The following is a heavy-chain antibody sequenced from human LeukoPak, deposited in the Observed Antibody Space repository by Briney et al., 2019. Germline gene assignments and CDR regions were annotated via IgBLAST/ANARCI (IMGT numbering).Heavy chain of an antibody. Sequence: GASVKVSCKASGGTFSSYAISWVRQAPGQGLEWMGRIIPILGIANYAQKFQGRVTITADKSTSTAYMELSSLRSEDTAVYYCARDPAYYYDSSGYYHYWGQGTLVTVSS. CDR1: GGTFSSYA. CDR3: ARDPAYYYDSSGYYHY. CDR2: IIPILGIA. V-gene: IGHV1-69*04. J-gene: IGHJ4*02. D-gene: IGHD3-22*01.